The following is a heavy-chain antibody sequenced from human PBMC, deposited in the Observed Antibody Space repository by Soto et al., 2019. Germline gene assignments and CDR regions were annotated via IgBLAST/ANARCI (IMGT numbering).Heavy chain of an antibody. D-gene: IGHD3-10*01. CDR3: ARLGSGNNGSGSYAYGLDV. J-gene: IGHJ6*02. V-gene: IGHV4-30-4*01. CDR2: IHYSGST. Sequence: SSETLSLSCTVSGGSICSGDDYWSWVRQTPGKGLECIGYIHYSGSTYYNPALQSRVSLSVDTSKNQCSLKLGSVTAADTAVYYCARLGSGNNGSGSYAYGLDVGGQGTTVTVSS. CDR1: GGSICSGDDY.